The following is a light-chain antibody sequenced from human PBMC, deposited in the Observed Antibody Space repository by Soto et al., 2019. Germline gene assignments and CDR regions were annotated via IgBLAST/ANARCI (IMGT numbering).Light chain of an antibody. J-gene: IGKJ1*01. V-gene: IGKV3-20*01. CDR2: GAS. CDR3: QQYGSSPWP. Sequence: EMVLTQSPGTLSLSPGERATLSCRASQSVSSSYLAWYQQKPGQAPRLLIYGASSRATGIPDRFSGSGSGTAFTLTISRLEPEDFAVYYCQQYGSSPWPFGQGTKVEIK. CDR1: QSVSSSY.